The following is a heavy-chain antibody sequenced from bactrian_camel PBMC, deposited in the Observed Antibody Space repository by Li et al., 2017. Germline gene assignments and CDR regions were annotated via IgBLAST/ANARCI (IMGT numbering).Heavy chain of an antibody. CDR1: GYAASVNC. CDR2: IGRDGIT. V-gene: IGHV3S53*01. D-gene: IGHD1*01. Sequence: HVQLVESGGGSVQAGGSLRLSCVYSGYAASVNCMGWFRQAPGKERERVAVIGRDGITNYADSVKGRFTISRDNAKNTLSLQLNSLQPDDTAMYYCAAATDCRWTGSPTWTPMANYWGQGTQVTVS. J-gene: IGHJ4*01. CDR3: AAATDCRWTGSPTWTPMANY.